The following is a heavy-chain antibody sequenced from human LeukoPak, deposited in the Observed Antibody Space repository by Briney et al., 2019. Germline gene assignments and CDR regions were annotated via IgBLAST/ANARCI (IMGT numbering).Heavy chain of an antibody. D-gene: IGHD2-2*01. Sequence: GSLRLSCAASGFTFSDYYLSWIRQPPGKGLEWIGEINHSGSTNYNPSLKSRVTISVDTSKNQFSLKLSSVTAADTAVYYCARGAPYPDPWGQGTLVTVSS. CDR3: ARGAPYPDP. V-gene: IGHV4-34*01. CDR1: GFTFSDYY. CDR2: INHSGST. J-gene: IGHJ5*02.